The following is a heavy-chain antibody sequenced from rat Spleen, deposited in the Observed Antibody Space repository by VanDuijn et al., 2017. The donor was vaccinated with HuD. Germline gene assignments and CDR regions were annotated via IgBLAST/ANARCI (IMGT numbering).Heavy chain of an antibody. CDR2: MWAGGGT. V-gene: IGHV2-72*01. CDR3: ARHLREASGVMDA. CDR1: GFSLTSYG. Sequence: QVQLKESGPGLVQPSETLSLTCTVSGFSLTSYGVSWVRQPSGKGPEWMGRMWAGGGTNYNSTVQSRLSISRDTSKSQVFLKMNSLQPEDTGTYYCARHLREASGVMDAWGQGASVTVSS. D-gene: IGHD4-3*01. J-gene: IGHJ4*01.